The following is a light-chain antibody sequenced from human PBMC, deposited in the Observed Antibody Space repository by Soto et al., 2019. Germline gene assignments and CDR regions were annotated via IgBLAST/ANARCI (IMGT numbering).Light chain of an antibody. CDR2: NNN. CDR1: SSNIGAGYD. Sequence: QSILTQPPSVSGAPGQRVTISCTGSSSNIGAGYDVHWYQQLPGTAPKLLIYNNNHRPSGVPDRFSGSKSGTSASLAIAGLRAEDGADFYSQSFASPLPGVFGGGTKPTAL. J-gene: IGLJ3*02. V-gene: IGLV1-40*01. CDR3: QSFASPLPGV.